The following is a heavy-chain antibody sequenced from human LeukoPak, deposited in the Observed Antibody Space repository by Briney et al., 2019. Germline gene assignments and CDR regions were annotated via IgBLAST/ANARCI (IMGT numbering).Heavy chain of an antibody. CDR3: SRENGAFSPFGY. CDR2: INHSGST. J-gene: IGHJ4*02. Sequence: SETLSLTCAVYGGSFSGYYWSWIRQPPGKGLEWIGEINHSGSTNYNPSLKSRVTVSLDKSKNQLSLNLTSVTAADTAVYYCSRENGAFSPFGYWGQGTLVTVLS. V-gene: IGHV4-34*01. D-gene: IGHD2-8*01. CDR1: GGSFSGYY.